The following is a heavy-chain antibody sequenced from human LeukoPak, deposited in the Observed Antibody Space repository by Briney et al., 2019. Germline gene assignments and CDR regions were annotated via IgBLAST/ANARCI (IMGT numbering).Heavy chain of an antibody. CDR2: IIPIFGTA. CDR3: ASGRPYDFWSGSPFDS. J-gene: IGHJ5*01. CDR1: GGTFSSYA. V-gene: IGHV1-69*13. Sequence: SVKVSCKASGGTFSSYAISWVRQAPGQGLEWMGGIIPIFGTANYAQKFQGRVTITADESTSTAYMELSSLRSEDTAVYYCASGRPYDFWSGSPFDSWGQGTLVTVSS. D-gene: IGHD3-3*01.